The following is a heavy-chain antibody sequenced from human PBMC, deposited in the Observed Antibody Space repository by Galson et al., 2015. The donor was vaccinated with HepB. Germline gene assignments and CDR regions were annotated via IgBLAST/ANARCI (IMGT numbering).Heavy chain of an antibody. CDR2: LSGNGDHT. Sequence: SLRLSCAASGLTFSDYAMYWVRQAPGKGLEWVSGLSGNGDHTYYADSVNGRFSISRDNSRATLFLQVSGLRAEDTAVYYCAKGNTNYDYYYYGLDVWGQGTTVTVSS. D-gene: IGHD5-24*01. CDR1: GLTFSDYA. CDR3: AKGNTNYDYYYYGLDV. J-gene: IGHJ6*02. V-gene: IGHV3-23*01.